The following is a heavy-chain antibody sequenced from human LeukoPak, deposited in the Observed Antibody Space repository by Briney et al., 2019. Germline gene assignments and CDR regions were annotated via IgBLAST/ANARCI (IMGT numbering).Heavy chain of an antibody. Sequence: ASVKVSCKASGYTFTSYAMNWVRQAPGQGLEWMGWINTNTGNPTYAQGFTGRFVFSLDTSVNTAYVQITSLKAEDTAVYYCARLGYGAAAYVDYWGQGTLVAVSS. CDR1: GYTFTSYA. V-gene: IGHV7-4-1*02. J-gene: IGHJ4*02. CDR2: INTNTGNP. D-gene: IGHD6-13*01. CDR3: ARLGYGAAAYVDY.